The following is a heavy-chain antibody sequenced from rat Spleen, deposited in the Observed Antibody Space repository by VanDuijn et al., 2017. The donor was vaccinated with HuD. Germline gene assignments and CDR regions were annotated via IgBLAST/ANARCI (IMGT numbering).Heavy chain of an antibody. CDR3: ARRHYGYTDYFDY. Sequence: EVQLVESGGGLVQPGRSLKLSCAASEFTFSNYGMHWIRQAPTKGLEWVASISPSGGSTYYRDSVKGRFTISRDNTKSTLSLQMDSLRSEDTATYYCARRHYGYTDYFDYWGQGVMVPVSS. V-gene: IGHV5-19*01. CDR2: ISPSGGST. D-gene: IGHD1-11*01. CDR1: EFTFSNYG. J-gene: IGHJ2*01.